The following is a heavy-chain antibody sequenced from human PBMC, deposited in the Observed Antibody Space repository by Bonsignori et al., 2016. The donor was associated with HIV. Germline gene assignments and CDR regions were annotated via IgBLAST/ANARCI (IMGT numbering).Heavy chain of an antibody. CDR2: ISPTTGDT. CDR3: ARDGLGGNLDS. V-gene: IGHV1-2*07. CDR1: GYTFSGYY. J-gene: IGHJ4*02. D-gene: IGHD3/OR15-3a*01. Sequence: QVLLLQSGAEVKKPGASVKVSCKTSGYTFSGYYIHWVRQAPGQGLEWMGWISPTTGDTKYEHKFRGGVLTLTRDTSTATVYMELTSLTSDDTAIYFCARDGLGGNLDSWGQGTLVTVSS.